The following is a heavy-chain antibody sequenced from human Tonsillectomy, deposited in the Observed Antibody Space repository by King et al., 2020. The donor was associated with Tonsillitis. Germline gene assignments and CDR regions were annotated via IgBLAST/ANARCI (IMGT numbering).Heavy chain of an antibody. V-gene: IGHV1-69*14. CDR1: GVTFSNFA. Sequence: VQLVQSGAEVKKPGSSVKVSCKASGVTFSNFAISWVRQAPGQGLEWMGEIIPISGTANYAQNFQGRVTITADKSTSTAYMELSSLRSEDTAVYYCARIFYGSGTYYNVADYWGQGTLVTVSS. CDR2: IIPISGTA. D-gene: IGHD3-10*01. J-gene: IGHJ4*02. CDR3: ARIFYGSGTYYNVADY.